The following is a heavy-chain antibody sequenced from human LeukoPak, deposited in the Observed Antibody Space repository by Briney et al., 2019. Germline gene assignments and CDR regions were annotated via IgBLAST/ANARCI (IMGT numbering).Heavy chain of an antibody. Sequence: ASVTVSCKASGGTFSTYAISWVRQAPGQGLEWMGGIIPIFGTANYAQKFQGRVTITADESTSTAYMELSSLRSEDTAVYYCARDQRARFWSGYLDYWGQGTLVTVSS. D-gene: IGHD3-3*01. CDR2: IIPIFGTA. V-gene: IGHV1-69*01. CDR3: ARDQRARFWSGYLDY. CDR1: GGTFSTYA. J-gene: IGHJ4*02.